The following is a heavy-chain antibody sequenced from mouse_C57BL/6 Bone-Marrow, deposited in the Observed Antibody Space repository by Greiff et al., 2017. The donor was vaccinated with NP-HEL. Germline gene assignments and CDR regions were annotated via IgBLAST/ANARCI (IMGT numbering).Heavy chain of an antibody. Sequence: QVQLQQSGAELVKPGASVKMSCKASGYTFTTYPIEWMKQNPGKSLEWIGNFHPYNDDTKYNEKFKGKATLTVDKSSSTVYLELSRLTSDDSAVYYCANHGRYGGYFDGWGTGTTVTVAS. D-gene: IGHD1-1*01. CDR1: GYTFTTYP. CDR3: ANHGRYGGYFDG. V-gene: IGHV1-47*01. CDR2: FHPYNDDT. J-gene: IGHJ1*03.